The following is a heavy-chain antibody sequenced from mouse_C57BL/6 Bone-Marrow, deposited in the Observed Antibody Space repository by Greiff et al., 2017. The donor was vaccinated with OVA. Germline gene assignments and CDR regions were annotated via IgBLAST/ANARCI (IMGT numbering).Heavy chain of an antibody. CDR3: ARNPSSGHAMDY. Sequence: QVQLQQSGPGLVQPSQSLSITCTVSGFSLTSYGVHWVRQSPGKGLEWLGVIWSGGSTDSNAAFISRLSISKDNSKSPVFFKMNSLQADDTAIYYCARNPSSGHAMDYWGQGTSVTVSS. CDR2: IWSGGST. CDR1: GFSLTSYG. D-gene: IGHD3-2*02. V-gene: IGHV2-2*01. J-gene: IGHJ4*01.